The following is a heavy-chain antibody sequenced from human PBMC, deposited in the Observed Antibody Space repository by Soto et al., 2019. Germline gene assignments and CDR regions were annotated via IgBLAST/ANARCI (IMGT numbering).Heavy chain of an antibody. J-gene: IGHJ4*02. CDR1: GYTFTTYA. Sequence: VKVSCKASGYTFTTYAIHWVRQAPGQRLEWMGWINAGNGKTKYSQKFQDRVTITRDTSATTAYMELSSLTSEDTAVYYCARAGDDCSTTSCYMIDYWGQGTLVTVSS. CDR2: INAGNGKT. D-gene: IGHD2-2*02. V-gene: IGHV1-3*01. CDR3: ARAGDDCSTTSCYMIDY.